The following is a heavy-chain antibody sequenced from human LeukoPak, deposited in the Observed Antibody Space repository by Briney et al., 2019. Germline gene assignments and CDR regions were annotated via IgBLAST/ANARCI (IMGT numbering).Heavy chain of an antibody. Sequence: PGGSLRLSCAASGLTFSSYSMNWVRQAPGKGLEWVSSISSSSSYIYYADSVKGRFTISRDNAKNSLYLQVNSLRAEDTAVYYCVRVAVEKASIKGLDVWGRGTMVTVSS. J-gene: IGHJ3*01. CDR1: GLTFSSYS. CDR3: VRVAVEKASIKGLDV. V-gene: IGHV3-21*01. CDR2: ISSSSSYI. D-gene: IGHD5-24*01.